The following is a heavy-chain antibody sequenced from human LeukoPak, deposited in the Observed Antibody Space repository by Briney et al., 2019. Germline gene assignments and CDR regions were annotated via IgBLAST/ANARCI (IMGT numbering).Heavy chain of an antibody. J-gene: IGHJ4*02. CDR3: ARGYYDILTGYPL. Sequence: SWETLSLTCAVYGGSFSGYYWSWIREPPGKGLEWIGEINHSGSTNYNPSLKSRVTISVDTSKNQFSLKLSSVTAADTAVYYCARGYYDILTGYPLWGQGTLVTVSS. D-gene: IGHD3-9*01. CDR2: INHSGST. CDR1: GGSFSGYY. V-gene: IGHV4-34*01.